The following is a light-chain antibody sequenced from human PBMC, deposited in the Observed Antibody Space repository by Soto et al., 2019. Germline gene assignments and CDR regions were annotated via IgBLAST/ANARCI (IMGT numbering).Light chain of an antibody. CDR2: SNN. CDR3: AAWADSLIGWV. V-gene: IGLV1-44*01. J-gene: IGLJ7*01. Sequence: QSVLTQPPSASGTPGQRVTISCSGSSSNIGSYTVNWYQQLPGSAPQLLIYSNNQRPSGVPDRFSGSKSGTSASLAISGLQSEDEADYYCAAWADSLIGWVFGGGTQLTVL. CDR1: SSNIGSYT.